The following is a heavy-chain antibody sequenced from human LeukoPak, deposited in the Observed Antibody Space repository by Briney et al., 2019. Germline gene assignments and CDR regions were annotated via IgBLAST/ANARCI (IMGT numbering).Heavy chain of an antibody. Sequence: GGSLRLSCAASGFTFSTYAMGWVRQAPGKGLEWVSAISGSAGRTYYADSVKGRFTISRDNSKNTLYLQMNSLRAEDTAVYYCAKANWDDEYIFTNWGQGTLVTVSS. CDR1: GFTFSTYA. J-gene: IGHJ4*02. CDR2: ISGSAGRT. D-gene: IGHD1-1*01. CDR3: AKANWDDEYIFTN. V-gene: IGHV3-23*01.